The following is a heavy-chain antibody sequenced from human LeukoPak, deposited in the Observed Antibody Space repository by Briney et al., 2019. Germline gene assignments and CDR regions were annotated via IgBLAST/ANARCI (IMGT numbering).Heavy chain of an antibody. CDR1: GGPISVYH. D-gene: IGHD1-26*01. J-gene: IGHJ4*02. CDR3: AKEGMGSEATTADGAFDI. CDR2: LYDTGST. Sequence: SETLSLTCTVSGGPISVYHWSWIRQPPGKGLERIGDLYDTGSTNYNPSLKSRVTISVDTFENQISLKLSSVAAADTAVYFCAKEGMGSEATTADGAFDIWGQGTPVTVSS. V-gene: IGHV4-59*12.